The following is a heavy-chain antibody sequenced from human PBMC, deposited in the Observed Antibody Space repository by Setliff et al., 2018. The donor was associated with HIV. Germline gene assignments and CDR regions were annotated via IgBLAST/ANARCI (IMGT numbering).Heavy chain of an antibody. Sequence: SETLSLPCTVSGGSISDSDFYWSWIRQHPGKALEWIGYIHHSGSAFYNPSLKSRLTISIDTSKSQFSLRLSFVTAADTAVYYCASGRVRQSRKFGGVIVLPPFDYWGQGTLVTVPQ. CDR1: GGSISDSDFY. J-gene: IGHJ4*02. D-gene: IGHD3-16*02. CDR3: ASGRVRQSRKFGGVIVLPPFDY. CDR2: IHHSGSA. V-gene: IGHV4-31*03.